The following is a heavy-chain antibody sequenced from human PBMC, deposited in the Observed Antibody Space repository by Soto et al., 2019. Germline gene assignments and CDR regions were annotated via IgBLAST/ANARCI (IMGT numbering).Heavy chain of an antibody. CDR2: ISYDGSNK. J-gene: IGHJ4*02. V-gene: IGHV3-30-3*01. CDR3: ARDRRDSSSSFLGY. CDR1: GFTFSSYA. Sequence: PGGSLRLSCAASGFTFSSYAMHWVRQAPGKGLEWVAVISYDGSNKYYADSVKGRFTISRDNSKNTLYLQMNSLRAEDTAVYYCARDRRDSSSSFLGYWGQGTLVTVSS. D-gene: IGHD6-6*01.